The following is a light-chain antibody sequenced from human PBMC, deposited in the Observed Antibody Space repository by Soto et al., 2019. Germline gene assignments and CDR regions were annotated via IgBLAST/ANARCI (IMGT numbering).Light chain of an antibody. CDR2: WAS. V-gene: IGKV4-1*01. CDR1: QSLLHTTSIKNC. CDR3: QQHLSTPLT. Sequence: DIVLTQSPDSLAVSLGERATINCMSSQSLLHTTSIKNCLAWYQQKPGQPPKLLIYWASTRESGVPDRFSGSGSGTDFTLTISSLQAEDVAVYYCQQHLSTPLTFGGGTRVELK. J-gene: IGKJ4*01.